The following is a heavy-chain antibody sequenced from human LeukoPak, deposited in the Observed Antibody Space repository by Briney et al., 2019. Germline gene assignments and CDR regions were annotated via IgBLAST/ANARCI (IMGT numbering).Heavy chain of an antibody. J-gene: IGHJ4*02. CDR2: ISYDGSNK. V-gene: IGHV3-30*04. D-gene: IGHD3-22*01. CDR1: GFTFSSYA. Sequence: PGGSLRLSCAASGFTFSSYAMHWVRQAPGKGLEWVAVISYDGSNKYYADSVKGRFTISRDNSKNTLYLQMNSLRAEDTAVYYCARAKDPNYYDSKIFDYWGQGTLVTVSS. CDR3: ARAKDPNYYDSKIFDY.